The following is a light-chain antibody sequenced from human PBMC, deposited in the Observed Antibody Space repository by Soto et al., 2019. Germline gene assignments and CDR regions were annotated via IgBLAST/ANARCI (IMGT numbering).Light chain of an antibody. CDR2: AAS. V-gene: IGKV3-20*01. CDR3: QQYDTSPRT. CDR1: QSLGSGY. J-gene: IGKJ1*01. Sequence: ERVMTQSPGTLSVSPGERATLSCRASQSLGSGYLAWYQQKPGQAPRILIYAASTRATGIPDRFSGSGSGTDFSLTISRLEPEDFAVYYCQQYDTSPRTFGQGTKVDIK.